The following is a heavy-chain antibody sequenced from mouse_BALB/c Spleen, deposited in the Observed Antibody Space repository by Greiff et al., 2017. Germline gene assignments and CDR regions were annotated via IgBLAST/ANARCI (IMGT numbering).Heavy chain of an antibody. J-gene: IGHJ1*01. V-gene: IGHV2-6-4*01. D-gene: IGHD2-1*01. Sequence: VKLVESGPGLVAPSQSLSITCTVSGFSLSRYSVHWVRQPPGKGLEWLGMIWGGGSTDYNSALKSRLSISKDNSKSQVFLKMNSLQTDDTAMYYCARTIYYGNFRYFDVWGAGTTVTVSS. CDR1: GFSLSRYS. CDR3: ARTIYYGNFRYFDV. CDR2: IWGGGST.